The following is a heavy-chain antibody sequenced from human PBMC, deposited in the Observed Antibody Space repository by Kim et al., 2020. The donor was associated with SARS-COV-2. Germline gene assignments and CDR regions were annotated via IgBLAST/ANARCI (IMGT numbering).Heavy chain of an antibody. V-gene: IGHV3-30*04. CDR2: ISYDGSNK. CDR1: GFTFSSYA. CDR3: ARDAPAKGDY. J-gene: IGHJ4*02. Sequence: GGSLRLSCAASGFTFSSYAMHWVRQAPGKGLEWVAVISYDGSNKYYADSVKGRFTISRDNSKNTLYLQMNSLRAEDTAVYYCARDAPAKGDYWGQGTLVTVSS.